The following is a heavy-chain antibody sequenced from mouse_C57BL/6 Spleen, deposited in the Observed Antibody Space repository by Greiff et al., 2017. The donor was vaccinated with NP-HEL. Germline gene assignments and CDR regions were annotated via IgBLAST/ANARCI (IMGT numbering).Heavy chain of an antibody. Sequence: QVQLQQPGAELVRPGTSVKLSCKASGYTFTSYWMHWVKQRPGQGLEWIGVIDPSDSYTNYNQKFKGKATLTVDTSSSTAYMQLSSLTSEDSAVYYCARGRYSNYEAWFAYWGQGTLVTVSA. D-gene: IGHD2-5*01. V-gene: IGHV1-59*01. CDR2: IDPSDSYT. CDR3: ARGRYSNYEAWFAY. CDR1: GYTFTSYW. J-gene: IGHJ3*01.